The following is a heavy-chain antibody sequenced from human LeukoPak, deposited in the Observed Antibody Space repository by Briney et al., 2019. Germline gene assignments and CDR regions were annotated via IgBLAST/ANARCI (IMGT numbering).Heavy chain of an antibody. CDR2: ISSTSSTI. CDR3: ARDSAFDI. J-gene: IGHJ3*02. Sequence: GGSLRLSCAASGFTFSTDSMNWVRQAPGGGLEWVSYISSTSSTIAYADSVKGRFTISRDNAKNSLYLQMNSLRDEDTAVYYCARDSAFDIWGQGTLVTVSS. V-gene: IGHV3-48*02. CDR1: GFTFSTDS.